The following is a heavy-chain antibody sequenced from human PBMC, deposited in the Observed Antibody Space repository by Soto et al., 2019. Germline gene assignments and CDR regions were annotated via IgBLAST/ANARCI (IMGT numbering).Heavy chain of an antibody. CDR1: GFTFSDYY. D-gene: IGHD6-19*01. Sequence: QVQLVESGGGLVKPGGSLRLSCAASGFTFSDYYMSWIRQAPGKGLEWVSYIGTRGSPIYYADSVKGRITISRDNAKNSLSLQMNSLRADDTAVYYCARGEWLVISAAFDIWGQGTVVTVSS. CDR2: IGTRGSPI. V-gene: IGHV3-11*01. CDR3: ARGEWLVISAAFDI. J-gene: IGHJ3*02.